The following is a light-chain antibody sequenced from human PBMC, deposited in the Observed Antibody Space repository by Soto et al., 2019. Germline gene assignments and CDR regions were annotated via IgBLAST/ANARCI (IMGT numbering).Light chain of an antibody. V-gene: IGLV2-14*01. Sequence: QSALTQPASVSGSPGQSITISCTGTSSDVGGYNYVSWYQQHPGKAPKLMIYEVSNRPSGVSNRLSCFNSGNTASLTISGLKAADEADYYCSSYTSSSPYVFGTGTKVTVL. CDR2: EVS. CDR3: SSYTSSSPYV. CDR1: SSDVGGYNY. J-gene: IGLJ1*01.